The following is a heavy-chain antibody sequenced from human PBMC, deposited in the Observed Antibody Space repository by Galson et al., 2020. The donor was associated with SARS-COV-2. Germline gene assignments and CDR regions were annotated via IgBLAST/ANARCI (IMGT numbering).Heavy chain of an antibody. D-gene: IGHD6-19*01. CDR3: ARALYSSCWRIDY. CDR1: GFTLSGYR. J-gene: IGHJ4*02. V-gene: IGHV3-21*01. Sequence: NSGGSLRLSCAASGFTLSGYRMNWVRQAPGKGLEWVSSTSTGSSYIYYADQVKGRFAISRDNAKNALYLQMNSMGADDTAVYYCARALYSSCWRIDYWGQGTLVTVSS. CDR2: TSTGSSYI.